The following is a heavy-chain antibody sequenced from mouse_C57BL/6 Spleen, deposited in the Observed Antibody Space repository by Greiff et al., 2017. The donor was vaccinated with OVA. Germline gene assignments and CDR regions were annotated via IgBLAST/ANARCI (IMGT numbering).Heavy chain of an antibody. V-gene: IGHV1-54*01. CDR3: ARSAETLLDY. J-gene: IGHJ2*01. Sequence: VQLQQSGAELVRPGTSVKVSCKASGYAFTNYLIEWVKQRPGQGLEWIGVINPGSGGTNYNEKFKGKAALTADKSSSTAYMQLSSLTSEDSAVYFCARSAETLLDYWGQGTTLTVSS. CDR1: GYAFTNYL. CDR2: INPGSGGT.